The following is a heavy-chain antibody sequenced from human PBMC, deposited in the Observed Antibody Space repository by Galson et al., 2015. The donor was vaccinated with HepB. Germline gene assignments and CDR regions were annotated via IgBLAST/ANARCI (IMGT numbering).Heavy chain of an antibody. CDR1: GFSLSTSGVG. D-gene: IGHD5/OR15-5a*01. J-gene: IGHJ4*02. V-gene: IGHV2-5*02. CDR2: IYWDDDK. CDR3: AHSTPEPYFDH. Sequence: PALVKPTQTLTLTCTFSGFSLSTSGVGVGWIRQPPGKALEWLALIYWDDDKRYSPSLKSRLTITKDTSKNQVVLTMTNMDPVDTGTYFCAHSTPEPYFDHWGQGTLVTVSS.